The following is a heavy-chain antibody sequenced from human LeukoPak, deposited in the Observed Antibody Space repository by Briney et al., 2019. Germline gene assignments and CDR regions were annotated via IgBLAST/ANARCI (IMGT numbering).Heavy chain of an antibody. J-gene: IGHJ4*02. CDR3: TTLTIMMATNIDY. CDR2: IKSKTDGGTA. Sequence: GGSLRLSCAASGFTFNNAWMNWVRQAPGKGLEWVGRIKSKTDGGTADYAAPVKGRFTISRDDSKNTLYLQMNRLKTEDTAVYYCTTLTIMMATNIDYWGQGTLVTVSS. V-gene: IGHV3-15*01. D-gene: IGHD5-12*01. CDR1: GFTFNNAW.